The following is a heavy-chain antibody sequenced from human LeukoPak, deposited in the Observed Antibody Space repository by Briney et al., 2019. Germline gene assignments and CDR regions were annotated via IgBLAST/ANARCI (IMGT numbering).Heavy chain of an antibody. CDR2: MNPNSGNT. V-gene: IGHV1-8*01. Sequence: ASVKVSCKASGYTFTSYDINWVRQATGQGLEWMGWMNPNSGNTGYAQKFQGRVTMTRNTSISTAYMELSSLRSEDTAVYYCAGLGLWFGGWDYYGMDVWGQGTTVTVSS. J-gene: IGHJ6*02. CDR3: AGLGLWFGGWDYYGMDV. D-gene: IGHD3-10*01. CDR1: GYTFTSYD.